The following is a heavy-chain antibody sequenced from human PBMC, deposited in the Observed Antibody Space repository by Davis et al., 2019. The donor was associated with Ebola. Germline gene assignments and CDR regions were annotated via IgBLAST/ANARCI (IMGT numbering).Heavy chain of an antibody. D-gene: IGHD4-17*01. J-gene: IGHJ4*02. V-gene: IGHV1-2*06. CDR2: INPNSGCT. CDR3: ARGSRDYADY. CDR1: GYTFTGYY. Sequence: AASVKLSCKASGYTFTGYYMHWVRQAPGQGLEWMGRINPNSGCTNYAQKFQGRVTMTRDTSISTAYMELSRLRSDDTAVYYCARGSRDYADYWGQGTLVTVSS.